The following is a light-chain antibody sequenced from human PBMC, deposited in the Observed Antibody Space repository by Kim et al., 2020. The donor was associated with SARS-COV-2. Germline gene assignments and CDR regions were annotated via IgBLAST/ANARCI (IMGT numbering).Light chain of an antibody. V-gene: IGLV3-19*01. Sequence: ALGQTVRITCQGDSLRTYYASWYQQKPGQAPVLVIYGKNNRPSGIPDRFSGSSSGNTASLTITGAQAEDEADYYCNSRDSSGNHWVFGGGTQLTDL. J-gene: IGLJ3*02. CDR1: SLRTYY. CDR2: GKN. CDR3: NSRDSSGNHWV.